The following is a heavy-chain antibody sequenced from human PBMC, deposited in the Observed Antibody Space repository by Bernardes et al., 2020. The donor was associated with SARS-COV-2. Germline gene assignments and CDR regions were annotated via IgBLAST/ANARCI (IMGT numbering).Heavy chain of an antibody. Sequence: AVKVSLKASGYTFISYVISWVRPAPGQGLDWMGWNSASNGNTNYAQKLQGRVTMNTDTPTSTAYMELRRLESDDTDVYYCERDQTMSQAYDSSGYDYWGQGTLVTVSS. V-gene: IGHV1-18*01. CDR2: NSASNGNT. CDR3: ERDQTMSQAYDSSGYDY. J-gene: IGHJ4*02. CDR1: GYTFISYV. D-gene: IGHD3-22*01.